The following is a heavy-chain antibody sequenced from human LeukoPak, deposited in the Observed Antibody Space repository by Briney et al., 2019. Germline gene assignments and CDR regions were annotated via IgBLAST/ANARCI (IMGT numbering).Heavy chain of an antibody. Sequence: GGSLRLSCAASGFTFSNAMDWVRQAPGKGLEWVAVISYDGSNKYYADSVKGRFTISRDNSKNTLYLQMNSLRTEDTAVYYCARHYGPWGQGTLVTVSS. J-gene: IGHJ5*02. CDR2: ISYDGSNK. V-gene: IGHV3-30-3*01. D-gene: IGHD3-16*01. CDR3: ARHYGP. CDR1: GFTFSNA.